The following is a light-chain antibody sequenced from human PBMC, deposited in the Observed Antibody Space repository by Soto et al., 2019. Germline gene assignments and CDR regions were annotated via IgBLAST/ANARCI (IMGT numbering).Light chain of an antibody. J-gene: IGKJ4*01. CDR1: QSISGY. CDR2: AAS. V-gene: IGKV1-39*01. CDR3: QQSYSTPLA. Sequence: DIQVTQSPSSLSASVGDRVTITCRASQSISGYLNWYQHKPGEAPKLLIYAASNLQGGVPSRFSGSESGPDFTLTISSLQPEASATYYCQQSYSTPLAFGGGTKVDIK.